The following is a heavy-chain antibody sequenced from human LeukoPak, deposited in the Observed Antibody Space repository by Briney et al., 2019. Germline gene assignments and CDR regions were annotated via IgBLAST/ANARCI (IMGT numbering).Heavy chain of an antibody. V-gene: IGHV4-4*07. CDR1: GGSISSSY. CDR2: VYTSGST. J-gene: IGHJ4*02. CDR3: ARDPNSAL. D-gene: IGHD2-21*01. Sequence: PSETLSLTCTVSGGSISSSYWSWIRQPAGKGLEWIGRVYTSGSTNYNYNPSLKSRLTMSVDTSKNQFSLKLSSVTAADTAVYYCARDPNSALWGQGTLATVSS.